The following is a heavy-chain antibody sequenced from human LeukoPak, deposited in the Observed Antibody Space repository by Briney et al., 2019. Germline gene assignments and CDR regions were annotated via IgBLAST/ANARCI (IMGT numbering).Heavy chain of an antibody. V-gene: IGHV4-61*05. J-gene: IGHJ6*02. CDR2: IYYSGST. D-gene: IGHD3-3*01. CDR3: ARLYDFWSGYKTYYYYGMDV. Sequence: SETLSLTCTVSGDSISSSSYYWGWIRQPPGKGLEWIGYIYYSGSTNYNPSLKSRVTISVDTSKNRFSLKLSSVTAADTAVYYCARLYDFWSGYKTYYYYGMDVWGQGTTVTVSS. CDR1: GDSISSSSYY.